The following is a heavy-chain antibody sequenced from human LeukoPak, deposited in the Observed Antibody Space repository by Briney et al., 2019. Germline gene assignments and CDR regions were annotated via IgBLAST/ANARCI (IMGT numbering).Heavy chain of an antibody. CDR2: VDPEDGET. D-gene: IGHD3-3*01. V-gene: IGHV1-69-2*01. Sequence: ASVKVSCKVSGYTFTDYYMHWVQQAPGKGLEWMGLVDPEDGETIYAEKFQGRVTITADTSTDTAYMELSSLRSEDTAVYYCATGVADDFWSGYYTIDPWGQGTLATVSS. J-gene: IGHJ5*02. CDR3: ATGVADDFWSGYYTIDP. CDR1: GYTFTDYY.